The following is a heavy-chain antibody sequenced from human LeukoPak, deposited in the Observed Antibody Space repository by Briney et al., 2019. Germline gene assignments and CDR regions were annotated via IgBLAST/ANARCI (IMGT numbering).Heavy chain of an antibody. CDR1: GGSISTYY. CDR3: ARHNSGWYGANF. CDR2: IHASGPT. D-gene: IGHD6-19*01. V-gene: IGHV4-4*09. Sequence: SETLSLTCTVSGGSISTYYWSWIRRPPGKGLEWIAYIHASGPTNYNPSLKSRITISVDTSKNQFSLKLSSVTAADTAVYYCARHNSGWYGANFWGQGTLVTVSS. J-gene: IGHJ4*02.